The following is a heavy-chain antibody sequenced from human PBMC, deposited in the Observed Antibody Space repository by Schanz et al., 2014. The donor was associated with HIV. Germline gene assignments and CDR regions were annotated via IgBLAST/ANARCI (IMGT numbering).Heavy chain of an antibody. CDR3: VNDLSYCGDDCYLKYFQH. CDR1: GFTFRSYA. V-gene: IGHV3-23*01. J-gene: IGHJ1*01. CDR2: IGGSGGST. D-gene: IGHD2-21*02. Sequence: EVQLLESGGGLVQPGGSLRLSCAASGFTFRSYAMSWVRQAPGKGLEWVSAIGGSGGSTYYADSVKGRFTISRDNSKNTLYLQMNSLRAEDTAVYYCVNDLSYCGDDCYLKYFQHWGQGTLVTVSS.